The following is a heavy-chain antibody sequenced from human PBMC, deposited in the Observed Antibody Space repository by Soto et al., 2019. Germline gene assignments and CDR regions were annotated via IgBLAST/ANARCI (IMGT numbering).Heavy chain of an antibody. CDR2: ISRNGVSI. D-gene: IGHD2-15*01. CDR3: VKDRFGGTSGYFAA. V-gene: IGHV3-64D*08. CDR1: GLPFSSLV. J-gene: IGHJ4*02. Sequence: EVQVVEAGGGLVQPGGPLRISCSALGLPFSSLVLHGVRQAQGKELEYVSGISRNGVSIFYEDSVKGRFTISRDNSKNTLYLQMTGLRVDDTAVYSCVKDRFGGTSGYFAAWGQGTLVTVSS.